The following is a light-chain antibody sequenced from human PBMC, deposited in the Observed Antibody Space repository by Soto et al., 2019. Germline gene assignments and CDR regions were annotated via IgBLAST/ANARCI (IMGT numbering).Light chain of an antibody. V-gene: IGLV1-51*01. Sequence: QSVLTQPPSVSAAPGQKVTISCSGSSSNIGSNYASWYQQLPGTASKLLIYDNNKRPSGIPDRFSGSKSGTSATLGITGLQTGDEADYYCGTWDNSLSVVVFGVGTKVTVL. CDR1: SSNIGSNY. CDR2: DNN. J-gene: IGLJ2*01. CDR3: GTWDNSLSVVV.